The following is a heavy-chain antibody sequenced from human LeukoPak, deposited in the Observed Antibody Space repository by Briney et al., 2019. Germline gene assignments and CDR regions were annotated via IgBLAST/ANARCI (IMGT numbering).Heavy chain of an antibody. Sequence: GGSLRLSCAASGFTFSSSAMSWVRQVPGKGLEWVSGISASGGSTYYADSVKGRFTISRDNSKNTLYLQMNSLRAEDTAVYYCATDLTAYYDFWSGYYLEDYWGQGTLVTVSS. CDR2: ISASGGST. D-gene: IGHD3-3*01. CDR1: GFTFSSSA. CDR3: ATDLTAYYDFWSGYYLEDY. J-gene: IGHJ4*02. V-gene: IGHV3-23*01.